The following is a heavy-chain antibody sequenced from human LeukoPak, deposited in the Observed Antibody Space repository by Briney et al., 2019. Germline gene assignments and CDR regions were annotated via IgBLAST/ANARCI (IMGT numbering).Heavy chain of an antibody. J-gene: IGHJ5*02. CDR1: GFTFTTCA. Sequence: GGSLRLSCTASGFTFTTCAMHWVRQAPGKGLQWVAYIRYDGNNKNYADSVKGRFTISRDNSKDMLYLQMNSLRPEDTAVYYCAKGDDYGANTRLPKFNWFDPWGQGTLVTVSS. CDR3: AKGDDYGANTRLPKFNWFDP. D-gene: IGHD4-23*01. CDR2: IRYDGNNK. V-gene: IGHV3-30*02.